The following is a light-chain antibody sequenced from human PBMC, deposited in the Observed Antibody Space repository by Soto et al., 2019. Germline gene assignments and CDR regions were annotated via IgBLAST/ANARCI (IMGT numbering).Light chain of an antibody. J-gene: IGLJ1*01. CDR2: SNS. CDR1: SSNIGSNS. V-gene: IGLV1-44*01. Sequence: QSVLTQLPSASGTPGQRVTISCSGSSSNIGSNSVNWYQQVPGTAPKILIYSNSQRPSGVPDRFSGSKSGTSASLAISGLQSEDEADSYCGVWDDTVNVRYLFGTGTKVTVL. CDR3: GVWDDTVNVRYL.